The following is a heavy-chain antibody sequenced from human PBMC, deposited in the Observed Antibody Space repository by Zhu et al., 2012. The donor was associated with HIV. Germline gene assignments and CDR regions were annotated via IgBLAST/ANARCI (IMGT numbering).Heavy chain of an antibody. CDR2: IYYSGTT. Sequence: QVQLQESGPGLVKPSETLSLTCTVSGGSISSTTYYWGWIRQSPGKGLEWIGSIYYSGTTYSNPSLKSRVTISVDTSKNQFSLKLTSVTAADTSMYYCVRHSQRPPLGHFDHWGQGTLVTVSS. V-gene: IGHV4-39*01. J-gene: IGHJ4*02. CDR1: GGSISSTTYY. D-gene: IGHD2-2*01. CDR3: VRHSQRPPLGHFDH.